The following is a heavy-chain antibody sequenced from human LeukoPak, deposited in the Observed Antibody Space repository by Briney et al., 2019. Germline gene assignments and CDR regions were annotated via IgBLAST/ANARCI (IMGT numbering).Heavy chain of an antibody. D-gene: IGHD1-1*01. Sequence: GGSLRLSCPASGFIFSDHAMNWVRQAPGKGLEWVSIISARDGRTYYADSVKGRFTISRDNSKHTLYLQMNSLRVEDTAVYYCAKDRNDWKQGIDSWGQGTLVTVSS. V-gene: IGHV3-23*01. CDR2: ISARDGRT. J-gene: IGHJ4*02. CDR3: AKDRNDWKQGIDS. CDR1: GFIFSDHA.